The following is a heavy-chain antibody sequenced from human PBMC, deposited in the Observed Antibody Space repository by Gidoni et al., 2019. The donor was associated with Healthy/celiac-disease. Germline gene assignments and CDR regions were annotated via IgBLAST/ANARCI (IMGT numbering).Heavy chain of an antibody. J-gene: IGHJ3*02. CDR1: GGSISSSNW. D-gene: IGHD3-22*01. V-gene: IGHV4-4*02. Sequence: QVQLQESGPGLVKPSGTLSLTCAVSGGSISSSNWWSWVRQPPGKGLEWIGEIYHSGSTNYNPSLKSRVTISVDKSKNQFSLKLSSVTAADTAVYYCAREKRRVYYYDSSGPKIPNAFDIWGQGTMVTVSS. CDR2: IYHSGST. CDR3: AREKRRVYYYDSSGPKIPNAFDI.